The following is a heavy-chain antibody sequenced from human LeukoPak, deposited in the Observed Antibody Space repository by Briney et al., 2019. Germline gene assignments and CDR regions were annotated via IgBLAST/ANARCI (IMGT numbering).Heavy chain of an antibody. CDR3: AKAGSYYYDSSFDY. CDR1: GFTFSSYA. D-gene: IGHD3-22*01. V-gene: IGHV3-30*18. Sequence: GGSLRLSCAASGFTFSSYAMSWVRQAPGKGLEWVAVISYDGSNKYYADSVKGRFTISRDNSKNTLYLQMNSLRAEDTAVYYCAKAGSYYYDSSFDYWGQGTLVTVSS. J-gene: IGHJ4*02. CDR2: ISYDGSNK.